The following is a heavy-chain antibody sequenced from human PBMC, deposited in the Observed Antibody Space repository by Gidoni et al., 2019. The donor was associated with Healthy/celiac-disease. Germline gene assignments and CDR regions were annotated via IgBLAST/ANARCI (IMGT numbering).Heavy chain of an antibody. J-gene: IGHJ4*02. Sequence: QVQLQQGGAGPLKPSETLSPTCAVYGGSFSGYYWSWIRQPPGKGLEWIGEINHSGSTNYNPSLKSRVTISVDTSKNQFSLKLGSVTAADTAVYYCARGAVRGVVYWGQGTLVTVSS. CDR3: ARGAVRGVVY. V-gene: IGHV4-34*01. CDR2: INHSGST. CDR1: GGSFSGYY. D-gene: IGHD3-10*01.